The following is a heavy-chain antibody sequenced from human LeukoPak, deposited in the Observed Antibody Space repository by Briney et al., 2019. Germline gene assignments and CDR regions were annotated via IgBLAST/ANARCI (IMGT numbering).Heavy chain of an antibody. J-gene: IGHJ5*02. CDR1: GFTFSGSA. CDR3: TRHSTFDP. CDR2: IRSKANSYAT. Sequence: GGSLKLSCAASGFTFSGSAMHWVRQASGKGLEWVGRIRSKANSYATAYAASVKGRFTISRDDSKNTAYLQMNSLKTEDTAVYYRTRHSTFDPWGQGTLVTVSS. V-gene: IGHV3-73*01.